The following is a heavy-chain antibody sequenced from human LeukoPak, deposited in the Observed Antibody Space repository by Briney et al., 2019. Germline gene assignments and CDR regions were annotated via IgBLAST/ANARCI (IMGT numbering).Heavy chain of an antibody. D-gene: IGHD5-18*01. V-gene: IGHV3-48*02. CDR2: VSASSDI. Sequence: GGSLRLSCAVSGFTFSSYTMNWVRQAPGKGLQWVSTVSASSDIHYSDSVKGRFTISRDNARNSLYLQMNSLRDEDTAVYSCARDALHTAHFDYWGQGTLVTVSS. CDR3: ARDALHTAHFDY. J-gene: IGHJ4*02. CDR1: GFTFSSYT.